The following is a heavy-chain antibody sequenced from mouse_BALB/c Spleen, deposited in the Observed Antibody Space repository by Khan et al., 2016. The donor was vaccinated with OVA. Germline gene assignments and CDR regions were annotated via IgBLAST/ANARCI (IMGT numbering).Heavy chain of an antibody. D-gene: IGHD1-1*01. CDR2: ISYSGRT. V-gene: IGHV3-2*02. CDR1: GYSITSDYA. Sequence: EVQLQESGPGLVKPSQSLSLTCTVTGYSITSDYAWNWLRQFPGNKLEWMGYISYSGRTSYNPSLNSRISITRDTSKNQFFLQLNSVTTEDTATYYCARSVTITTVVATDFDYWGQGTTLTVSS. J-gene: IGHJ2*01. CDR3: ARSVTITTVVATDFDY.